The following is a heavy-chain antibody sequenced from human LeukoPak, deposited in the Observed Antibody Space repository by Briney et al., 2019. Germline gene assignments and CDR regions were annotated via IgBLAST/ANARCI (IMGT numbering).Heavy chain of an antibody. CDR3: ARDPYSGYDKRVYYFDY. CDR2: IAYDGSHK. Sequence: GRSLRLSCAASGFTFSKYAFHWVRQAPGKGLEWVAIIAYDGSHKYYADSVKGRFSISRDNSNNTVLLQMNSLRAEDTAVYYCARDPYSGYDKRVYYFDYWGQGTLVTVSS. V-gene: IGHV3-30-3*01. CDR1: GFTFSKYA. D-gene: IGHD5-12*01. J-gene: IGHJ4*02.